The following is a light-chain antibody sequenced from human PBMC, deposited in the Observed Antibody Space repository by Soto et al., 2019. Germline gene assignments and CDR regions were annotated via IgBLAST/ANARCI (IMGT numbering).Light chain of an antibody. Sequence: DIVIAQSPATLSVSPVEGATLSCRTSHNIGTRLVWSQQKPGQAPRVVIYDASTRPNGIPARFSGSGSGTEFTLTISSLQSEDFAVYYCQHDNGWPPVYTFGQGTKVDI. J-gene: IGKJ2*01. CDR1: HNIGTR. CDR3: QHDNGWPPVYT. V-gene: IGKV3-15*01. CDR2: DAS.